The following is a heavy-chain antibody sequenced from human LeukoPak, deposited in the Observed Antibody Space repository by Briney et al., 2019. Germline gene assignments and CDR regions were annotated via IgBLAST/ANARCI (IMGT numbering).Heavy chain of an antibody. D-gene: IGHD3-10*01. CDR2: ISYDGSNK. CDR3: ARVGGVGELLYWFDP. CDR1: GFTFSSYA. Sequence: GRSLRLSCAASGFTFSSYAMHWVRQAPGKGLEGVAVISYDGSNKYYADSVKGRFTISRDNSKNTLYLQMNSLRAEDTAVYYCARVGGVGELLYWFDPWGQGTLVTVSS. J-gene: IGHJ5*02. V-gene: IGHV3-30*04.